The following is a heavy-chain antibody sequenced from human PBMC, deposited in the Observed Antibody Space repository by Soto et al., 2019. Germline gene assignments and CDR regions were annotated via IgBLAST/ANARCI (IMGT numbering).Heavy chain of an antibody. CDR2: ISGYNGDT. D-gene: IGHD2-8*01. Sequence: ASVKVSCKASGYTFSSYGINWVRQAPGQGLEWMGWISGYNGDTNYAQKFQDRVSMTIDTSTGTAYMELRSLTSDDTAIYYCAKNGQPPYYYYGLDVWGQGTKVTVSS. V-gene: IGHV1-18*01. CDR3: AKNGQPPYYYYGLDV. J-gene: IGHJ6*02. CDR1: GYTFSSYG.